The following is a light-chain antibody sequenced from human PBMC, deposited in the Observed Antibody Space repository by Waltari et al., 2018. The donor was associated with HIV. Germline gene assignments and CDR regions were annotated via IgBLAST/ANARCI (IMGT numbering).Light chain of an antibody. Sequence: DIVMTQSPLSLPVTPGEPASISCRSSQSLLQSNGYNYLDWYLQRPGPSPQLLIYLGSNRASGVPDRFSGSGSGTDFTLKISRVEAEDVGVYYGMQGLQSPRTFAQGTKVEIK. CDR2: LGS. CDR1: QSLLQSNGYNY. V-gene: IGKV2-28*01. CDR3: MQGLQSPRT. J-gene: IGKJ1*01.